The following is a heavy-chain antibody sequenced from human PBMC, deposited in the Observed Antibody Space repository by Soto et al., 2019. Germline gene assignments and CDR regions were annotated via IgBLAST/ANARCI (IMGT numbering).Heavy chain of an antibody. D-gene: IGHD1-26*01. CDR2: ISGSGSNT. Sequence: SLRLSCAASGFTFTSYAMSWVRLTPGKGLEWVSAISGSGSNTFYADSVRGRFTISRDNSKNTVFLQMNNLRAEDTAVYFCARDRATFDYWGQGTRVTVSS. CDR3: ARDRATFDY. V-gene: IGHV3-23*01. J-gene: IGHJ4*02. CDR1: GFTFTSYA.